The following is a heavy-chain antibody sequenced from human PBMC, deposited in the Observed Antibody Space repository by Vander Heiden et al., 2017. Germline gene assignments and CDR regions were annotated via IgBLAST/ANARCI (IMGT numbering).Heavy chain of an antibody. Sequence: QVQLVQSGAEVKKPGPSVKVPCKASGGTFSSYAISWVRQAPGQGLEWMGGIIPIFGTANYAQKFQGRVTITADESTSTAYMELSSLRSEDTAVYYCARDQGQGYGSGSYPDYWGQGTLVTVSS. CDR2: IIPIFGTA. CDR1: GGTFSSYA. CDR3: ARDQGQGYGSGSYPDY. J-gene: IGHJ4*02. V-gene: IGHV1-69*01. D-gene: IGHD3-10*01.